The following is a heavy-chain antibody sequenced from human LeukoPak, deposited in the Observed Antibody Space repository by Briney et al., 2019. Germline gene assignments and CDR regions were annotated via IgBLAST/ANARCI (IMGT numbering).Heavy chain of an antibody. J-gene: IGHJ4*02. D-gene: IGHD5-12*01. CDR3: ARRYSSYDPFDY. Sequence: PGGSLRLSCAASGFTFSTYDMHWVCQAPGKGLEFVSAISSNGGTTYYANSVKGRFTISRSNSRNTLYLQMGSLRAEDMAVYYCARRYSSYDPFDYWGQGTLVTVSS. V-gene: IGHV3-64*01. CDR1: GFTFSTYD. CDR2: ISSNGGTT.